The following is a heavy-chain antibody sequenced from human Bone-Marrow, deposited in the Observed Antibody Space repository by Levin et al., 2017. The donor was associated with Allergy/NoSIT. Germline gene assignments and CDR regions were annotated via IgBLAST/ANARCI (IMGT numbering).Heavy chain of an antibody. V-gene: IGHV4-39*01. J-gene: IGHJ4*02. CDR3: ARQQEFITMSGRGTLFGY. CDR1: GGSITSRTYY. Sequence: SETLSLTCTVSGGSITSRTYYWGWIRQPPGKGLEWIGNIYYSGSTFYNPSLESRVTMSVDTSKTQFSLKLSSVTAADTAVYYCARQQEFITMSGRGTLFGYWGQGALVIVSS. CDR2: IYYSGST. D-gene: IGHD2-15*01.